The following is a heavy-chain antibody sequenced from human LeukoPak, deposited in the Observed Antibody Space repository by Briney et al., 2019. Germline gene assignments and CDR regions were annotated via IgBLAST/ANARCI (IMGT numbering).Heavy chain of an antibody. CDR2: VYYSGGT. Sequence: SETLSLTCTVSGGSISNYYWSWIRQPPGKGLEWIGYVYYSGGTNYNPSLKSRVTISVNTSKNQFSLKLSSVTAADTAVYYCARHQPWGTTMGPVMDVWGQGTTVTVSS. V-gene: IGHV4-59*08. CDR1: GGSISNYY. D-gene: IGHD1-1*01. J-gene: IGHJ6*02. CDR3: ARHQPWGTTMGPVMDV.